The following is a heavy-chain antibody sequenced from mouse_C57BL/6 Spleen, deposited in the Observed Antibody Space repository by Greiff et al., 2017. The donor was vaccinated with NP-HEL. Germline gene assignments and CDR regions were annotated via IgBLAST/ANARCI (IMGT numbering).Heavy chain of an antibody. CDR2: ISDGGSYT. J-gene: IGHJ2*01. V-gene: IGHV5-4*03. Sequence: EVMLVESGGGLVKPGGSLKLSCAASGFTFSSYAMSWVRQTPEKRLEWVATISDGGSYTYYPDNVKGRFTTSRDNAKNNLYLQMSHLKSEDTAMYYCARGELLDYWGQGTTLTVSS. CDR1: GFTFSSYA. CDR3: ARGELLDY.